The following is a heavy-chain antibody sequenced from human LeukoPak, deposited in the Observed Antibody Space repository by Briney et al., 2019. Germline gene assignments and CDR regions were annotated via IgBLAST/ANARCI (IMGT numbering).Heavy chain of an antibody. V-gene: IGHV3-9*01. D-gene: IGHD2-8*01. CDR1: GFTFDNFA. J-gene: IGHJ3*02. Sequence: PGRSLRLSCAASGFTFDNFAMHWVRQAPGKGLEWVSGISWNSGNIGYADSVEGRFTIPRDNAKNSLYLEMNSLRPEDTALYYCVKALGILYAFDIWGQGTMVTVSA. CDR3: VKALGILYAFDI. CDR2: ISWNSGNI.